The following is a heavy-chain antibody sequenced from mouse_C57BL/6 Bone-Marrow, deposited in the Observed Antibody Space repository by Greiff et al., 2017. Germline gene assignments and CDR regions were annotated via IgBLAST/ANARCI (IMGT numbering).Heavy chain of an antibody. CDR1: GYAFSSSW. J-gene: IGHJ1*03. V-gene: IGHV1-82*01. CDR3: ARSVWYFDV. Sequence: VKLMESGPELVKPGAPVKISCKASGYAFSSSWMNWVKQRPGKGLEWIGRIYPGDGDTNYNGKFKGKATLTADKSSSTAYMQLSSLTSEDSAVYFCARSVWYFDVWGTGTTVTVSS. CDR2: IYPGDGDT.